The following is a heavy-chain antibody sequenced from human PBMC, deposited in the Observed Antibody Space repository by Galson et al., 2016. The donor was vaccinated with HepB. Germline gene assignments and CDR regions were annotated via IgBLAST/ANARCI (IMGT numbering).Heavy chain of an antibody. CDR2: INSATGDT. CDR3: ERDLFRWNTDNWFDP. Sequence: SVKVSCKASGYAFNMYAMHWVRRAPGQSLEWLGWINSATGDTKYSQRFHGRVTLTSDITASTVDMELTGLTTKDTATYYCERDLFRWNTDNWFDPWGQGTLVTVPS. J-gene: IGHJ5*02. D-gene: IGHD1/OR15-1a*01. V-gene: IGHV1-3*01. CDR1: GYAFNMYA.